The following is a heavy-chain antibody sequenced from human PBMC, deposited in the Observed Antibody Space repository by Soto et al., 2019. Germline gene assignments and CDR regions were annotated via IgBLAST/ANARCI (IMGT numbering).Heavy chain of an antibody. CDR2: TYYRSKWYD. CDR1: GDSVASRSVA. J-gene: IGHJ4*02. D-gene: IGHD6-13*01. CDR3: ARDRFEQQMSHFAY. V-gene: IGHV6-1*01. Sequence: PSQTLSLTCAIFGDSVASRSVAWNWIRQSPSRGLEWLGRTYYRSKWYDDYAVSVKSRIIINPDTSKNQFSLQLNSVTPEDTAVYYCARDRFEQQMSHFAYSAQGTLDTGSS.